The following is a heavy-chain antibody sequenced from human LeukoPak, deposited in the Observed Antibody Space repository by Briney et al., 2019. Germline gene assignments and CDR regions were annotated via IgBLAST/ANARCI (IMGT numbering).Heavy chain of an antibody. V-gene: IGHV4-59*08. Sequence: SETLSLTCTISGGSISTYYWSWIRQPPGKGLEWIGYIYYSGSTNYNPSLMSRLTISVDTSKNQFSLKLSSVTAADTAVYYCARTDYDSSGYYYVLDYWGQGTLVTVSS. CDR1: GGSISTYY. CDR3: ARTDYDSSGYYYVLDY. J-gene: IGHJ4*02. CDR2: IYYSGST. D-gene: IGHD3-22*01.